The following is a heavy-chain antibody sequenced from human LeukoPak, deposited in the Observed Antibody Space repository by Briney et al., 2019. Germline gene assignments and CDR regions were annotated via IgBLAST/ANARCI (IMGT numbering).Heavy chain of an antibody. Sequence: SETLSLTCTVSGGSISSYYWNWIRQPPGKGLEWIGYIYYSGSTNFNPSLKSRVTISVDTSKNQFSLKLSSVTAADTAVYYCARGGWYPESFQHWGQGALVTVSS. CDR1: GGSISSYY. CDR2: IYYSGST. CDR3: ARGGWYPESFQH. J-gene: IGHJ1*01. V-gene: IGHV4-59*01. D-gene: IGHD6-19*01.